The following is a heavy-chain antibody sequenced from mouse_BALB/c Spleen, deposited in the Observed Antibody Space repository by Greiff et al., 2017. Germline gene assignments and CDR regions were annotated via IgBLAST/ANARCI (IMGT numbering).Heavy chain of an antibody. CDR1: GFTFSSFG. J-gene: IGHJ4*01. V-gene: IGHV5-17*02. CDR3: ARGDYYDYDNAMDY. Sequence: EVQLQESGGGLVQPGGSRKLSCAASGFTFSSFGMHWVRQAPEKGLEWVAYISSGSSTIYYADTVKGRFTISRDNPKNTLFLQMTSLRSEDTAMYYCARGDYYDYDNAMDYWGQGTSVTVSS. CDR2: ISSGSSTI. D-gene: IGHD2-4*01.